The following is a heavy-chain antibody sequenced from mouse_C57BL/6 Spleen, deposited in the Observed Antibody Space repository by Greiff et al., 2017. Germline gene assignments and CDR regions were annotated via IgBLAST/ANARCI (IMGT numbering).Heavy chain of an antibody. D-gene: IGHD1-1*01. J-gene: IGHJ3*01. CDR2: ISDGGSYT. V-gene: IGHV5-4*03. CDR3: ARTYYYGSSTAWFAD. CDR1: GFTFSSYA. Sequence: EVMLLQSGGGLVKPGASLKLSCAASGFTFSSYAMSWVRQTPEKRLEWVATISDGGSYTYYPDNVKGRFTISRDNAKNDLYLQMSHLKAEDTAMYYCARTYYYGSSTAWFADWGQGTLVTVSA.